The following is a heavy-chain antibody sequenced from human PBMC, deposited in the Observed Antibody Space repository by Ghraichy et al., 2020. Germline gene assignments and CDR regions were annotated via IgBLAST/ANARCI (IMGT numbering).Heavy chain of an antibody. CDR3: ARAAGDCTNGVCYRIGAFDI. CDR1: GGSISSGGYY. D-gene: IGHD2-8*01. V-gene: IGHV4-31*03. CDR2: IYYSGST. J-gene: IGHJ3*02. Sequence: SETLSLTCTVSGGSISSGGYYWSWIRQHPGKGLEWIGYIYYSGSTYYNPSLKSRVTISVDTSKNQFSLKLSSVTAADTAVYYCARAAGDCTNGVCYRIGAFDIWGQGTMVTVSS.